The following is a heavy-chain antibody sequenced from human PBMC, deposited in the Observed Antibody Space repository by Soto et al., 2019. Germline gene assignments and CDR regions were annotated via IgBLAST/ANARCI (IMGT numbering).Heavy chain of an antibody. D-gene: IGHD5-12*01. CDR3: ARQRIDGYTIDY. CDR2: IYPGDSDT. CDR1: GYSFTNYW. V-gene: IGHV5-51*01. Sequence: WESLKISCKGSGYSFTNYWIGWVRQMSGKGLEWIGIIYPGDSDTRYSPSFQGQVTISADKSISTAYLQWSSLKASDTAMYYCARQRIDGYTIDYWGQGTLVTVSS. J-gene: IGHJ4*02.